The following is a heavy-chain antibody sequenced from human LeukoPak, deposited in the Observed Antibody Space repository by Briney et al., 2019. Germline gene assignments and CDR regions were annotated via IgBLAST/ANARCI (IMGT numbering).Heavy chain of an antibody. CDR1: GGSINSYY. CDR2: IYYSGST. D-gene: IGHD4-17*01. J-gene: IGHJ4*02. CDR3: AREGDSDYGDYPYYFDY. V-gene: IGHV4-59*01. Sequence: KPSETLSLTCTVSGGSINSYYWSWIRQPPGKGLEWIGYIYYSGSTNYNPSLKSRVTISVDTSKNQFSLKLSSVTAADTAVYYCAREGDSDYGDYPYYFDYWGQGTLVTVSS.